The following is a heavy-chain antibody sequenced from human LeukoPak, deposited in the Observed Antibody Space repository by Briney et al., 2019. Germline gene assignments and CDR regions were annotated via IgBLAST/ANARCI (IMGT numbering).Heavy chain of an antibody. CDR2: INTDSGGT. CDR1: GYTFTGYH. V-gene: IGHV1-2*02. J-gene: IGHJ4*02. Sequence: GASVKVSCKASGYTFTGYHIHWVRQAPGQGLEWMGWINTDSGGTNYAQKFQGRVTMTRDTSISTANMELSRLRSDDTAIYYCTRGVVVLTAPRLDWGQGTLVTVSS. D-gene: IGHD2-21*02. CDR3: TRGVVVLTAPRLD.